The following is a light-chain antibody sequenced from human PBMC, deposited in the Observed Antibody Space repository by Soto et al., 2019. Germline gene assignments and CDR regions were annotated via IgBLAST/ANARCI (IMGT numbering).Light chain of an antibody. J-gene: IGLJ2*01. Sequence: QSVLTQPASVSGSPGQSITISCTGTSSDVGGYNYVSWYQQYPGKAPKIIIHGVTNRPSGVSDRFSGSKSGNTASLTVSGLQAEDESDYYCSSYTSSNTVIFGGGTKLTVL. CDR3: SSYTSSNTVI. V-gene: IGLV2-14*01. CDR1: SSDVGGYNY. CDR2: GVT.